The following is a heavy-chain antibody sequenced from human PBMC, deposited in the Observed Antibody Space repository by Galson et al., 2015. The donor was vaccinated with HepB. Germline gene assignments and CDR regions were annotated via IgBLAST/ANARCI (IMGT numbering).Heavy chain of an antibody. CDR3: ARDGYNFIPFDS. J-gene: IGHJ5*01. Sequence: SLRLSCAASGFTSSNYAMSWVRPAPGKGLEWVSHISGTGSSTYYADSVKGRFTISRDNSKNTLSLQMNSLRADDTALYYCARDGYNFIPFDSWGQGTLVTVSS. CDR1: GFTSSNYA. V-gene: IGHV3-23*01. D-gene: IGHD5-24*01. CDR2: ISGTGSST.